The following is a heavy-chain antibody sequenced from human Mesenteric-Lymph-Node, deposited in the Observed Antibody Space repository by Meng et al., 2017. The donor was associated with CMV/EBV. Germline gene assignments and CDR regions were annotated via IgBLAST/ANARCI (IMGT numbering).Heavy chain of an antibody. CDR1: GFTFSDQY. Sequence: GESLKISCAASGFTFSDQYMTWIRQAPGKGLQWVSYISSSGGTSYYADSVEGRFSISRDNAKNSLYLQMNSLRVEDTAVYYCARRCSSSSCYYHYAMDVWGQGTTVTVSS. J-gene: IGHJ6*02. D-gene: IGHD2-2*01. CDR2: ISSSGGTS. V-gene: IGHV3-11*01. CDR3: ARRCSSSSCYYHYAMDV.